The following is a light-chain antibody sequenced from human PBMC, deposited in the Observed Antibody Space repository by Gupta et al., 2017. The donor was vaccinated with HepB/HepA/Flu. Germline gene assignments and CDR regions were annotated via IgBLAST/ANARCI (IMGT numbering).Light chain of an antibody. Sequence: QSVLTQPPSVSGAPGQRVTIPCTGSSSNIGAGYDVHWYQQLPGTAPKLLIYGNINRPSGVPGRFSGSKSGTSASLAITGLQAEDEADYYCQSYDSSLSGSYVFGTGTKVTVL. V-gene: IGLV1-40*01. J-gene: IGLJ1*01. CDR1: SSNIGAGYD. CDR3: QSYDSSLSGSYV. CDR2: GNI.